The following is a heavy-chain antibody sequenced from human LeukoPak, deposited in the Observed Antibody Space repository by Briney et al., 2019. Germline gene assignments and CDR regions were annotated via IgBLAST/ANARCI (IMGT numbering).Heavy chain of an antibody. CDR2: INWNGGST. Sequence: GGSRRLSCAASGFTFDDYGMSWVRQAPGKGLEWVSGINWNGGSTGYADSVKDRFTISRDNAKNSLYLQMNSLRAEDTALYYCAREVPRGSYYAFDIWGQGTMVSVSS. D-gene: IGHD1-26*01. V-gene: IGHV3-20*04. J-gene: IGHJ3*02. CDR3: AREVPRGSYYAFDI. CDR1: GFTFDDYG.